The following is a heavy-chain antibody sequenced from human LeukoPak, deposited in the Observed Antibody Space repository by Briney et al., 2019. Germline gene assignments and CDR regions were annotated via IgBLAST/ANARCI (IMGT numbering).Heavy chain of an antibody. CDR2: ISGWSSNYI. Sequence: GGSLRLSCTVSGFTFSSHSMSWVRQAPGKGLEWISSISGWSSNYIYYAESVKGRFTISRDNARNLMYLKMNSLRAEDTALYFCARVVGFGDYYYYYYMDVWGKGTTVIVSS. CDR1: GFTFSSHS. D-gene: IGHD1-26*01. V-gene: IGHV3-21*01. CDR3: ARVVGFGDYYYYYYMDV. J-gene: IGHJ6*03.